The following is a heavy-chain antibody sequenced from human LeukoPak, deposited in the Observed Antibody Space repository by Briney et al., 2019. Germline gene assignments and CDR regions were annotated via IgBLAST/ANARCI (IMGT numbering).Heavy chain of an antibody. Sequence: SETLSLTCAVYGGSLSGYYWSWIRQPPGKGLEWIGEINHSGSTNYNPSLKSRVTISVDTSKNQFSLKLSSVTAADTAVYYCARRPKRRGIKGYCSSTSCYQTNAFDIWGQGTMVTVSS. V-gene: IGHV4-34*01. D-gene: IGHD2-2*01. CDR1: GGSLSGYY. CDR2: INHSGST. J-gene: IGHJ3*02. CDR3: ARRPKRRGIKGYCSSTSCYQTNAFDI.